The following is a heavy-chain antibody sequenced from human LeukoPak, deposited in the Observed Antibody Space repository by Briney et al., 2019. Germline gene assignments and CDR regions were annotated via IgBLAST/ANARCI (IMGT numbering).Heavy chain of an antibody. CDR2: FYTSGGP. D-gene: IGHD2-2*02. Sequence: PSETLSLTCTVSGGSLRSGSYYWSWIRQPAGKGLEWIGRFYTSGGPNYNPSLESRVTISLDTSRNQFSLKLSSVTAADTAVYYCASLGYCSSTSCYTGITFDYWGQGTLVTVSS. J-gene: IGHJ4*02. CDR3: ASLGYCSSTSCYTGITFDY. V-gene: IGHV4-61*02. CDR1: GGSLRSGSYY.